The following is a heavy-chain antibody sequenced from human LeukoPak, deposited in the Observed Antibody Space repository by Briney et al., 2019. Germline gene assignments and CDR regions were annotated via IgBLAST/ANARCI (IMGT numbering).Heavy chain of an antibody. J-gene: IGHJ5*02. CDR2: IKEDGSAQ. CDR3: ARDGDGYPS. Sequence: GGSLRLSCAASGLTFSRNWMSWVRQAPGKGLEWVANIKEDGSAQYYVDSVKGRFTISRDNAKNSLFLQMNSLRVEDTAVYYCARDGDGYPSWGQGTLVTVSS. CDR1: GLTFSRNW. D-gene: IGHD6-25*01. V-gene: IGHV3-7*01.